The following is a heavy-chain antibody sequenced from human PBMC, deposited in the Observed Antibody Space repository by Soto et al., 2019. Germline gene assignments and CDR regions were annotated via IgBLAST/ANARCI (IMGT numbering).Heavy chain of an antibody. Sequence: QLQLQESGPGLVKPSETLSLTCTVSGGSISSKSYYGGWVRQPPGKGLEWIGGIYYNGNTYYNPSLKSRVTMSVDTSKNQFSLKLSSVTAADTAMYYCATPRPESYGRVIDYWGQGTLVTVSS. V-gene: IGHV4-39*01. J-gene: IGHJ4*02. D-gene: IGHD3-10*01. CDR3: ATPRPESYGRVIDY. CDR2: IYYNGNT. CDR1: GGSISSKSYY.